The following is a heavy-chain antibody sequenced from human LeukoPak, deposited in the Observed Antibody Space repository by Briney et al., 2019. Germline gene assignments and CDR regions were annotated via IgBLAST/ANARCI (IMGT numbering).Heavy chain of an antibody. CDR1: GGTFSSYA. J-gene: IGHJ4*02. V-gene: IGHV1-69*04. Sequence: SVKVSCKASGGTFSSYAISWVRQAPGQGLEWMGRIIPILGIANYAQKFQGRVTITADKSTSTAYMELSSLRSEDTAVYYCARDITTGTPFDYWGQGILVTVSS. CDR3: ARDITTGTPFDY. D-gene: IGHD1-1*01. CDR2: IIPILGIA.